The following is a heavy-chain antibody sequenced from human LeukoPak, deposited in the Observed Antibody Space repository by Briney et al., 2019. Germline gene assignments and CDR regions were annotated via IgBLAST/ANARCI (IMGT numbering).Heavy chain of an antibody. D-gene: IGHD2-2*01. V-gene: IGHV3-23*01. CDR3: VKDRPCETLMPMDA. CDR1: GFRFTDYS. J-gene: IGHJ6*02. Sequence: GGSLRLSCAASGFRFTDYSMSWVRQAPGKGLEWVAGLGRSGEYKYYADSVKGRFTISRDNSKDTVSLQMNSLRAEDSAIYFFVKDRPCETLMPMDAWGQGTTVTV. CDR2: LGRSGEYK.